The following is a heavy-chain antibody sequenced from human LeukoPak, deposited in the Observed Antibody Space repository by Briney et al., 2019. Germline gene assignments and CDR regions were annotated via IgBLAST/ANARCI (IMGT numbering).Heavy chain of an antibody. CDR2: IKHDGSEK. V-gene: IGHV3-7*01. CDR3: ATDRGWRTSGYYLYYFEY. D-gene: IGHD3-3*01. Sequence: GSLRLSCAASGFIFTGYFMSWVRQAPGKGLEWVASIKHDGSEKYYEDSVRGRFTISRDNTKNLLYLQMSSLRAEGTAVYYCATDRGWRTSGYYLYYFEYWGQGTLVTFSS. CDR1: GFIFTGYF. J-gene: IGHJ4*02.